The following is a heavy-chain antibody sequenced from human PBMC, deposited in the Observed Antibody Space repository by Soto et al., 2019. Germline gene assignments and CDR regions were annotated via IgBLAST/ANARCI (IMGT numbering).Heavy chain of an antibody. CDR2: INPSGGRT. CDR3: AREEDAGYFATSSNPLDI. J-gene: IGHJ3*02. Sequence: GAAVKVSFKAAGYTLPSHYMNWVRQAPGQRLEWMGMINPSGGRTHYAQKFQGRVPMTRDTSTSTVYIEVSSLRSEDTAVYYCAREEDAGYFATSSNPLDIWGQGTMVTVSS. D-gene: IGHD3-9*01. CDR1: GYTLPSHY. V-gene: IGHV1-46*01.